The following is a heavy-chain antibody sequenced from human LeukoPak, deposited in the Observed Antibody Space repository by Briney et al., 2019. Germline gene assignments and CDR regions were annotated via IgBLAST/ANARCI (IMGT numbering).Heavy chain of an antibody. D-gene: IGHD3-10*01. Sequence: GGSLRLSCAASGFTFSSYAMSWVRQAPGKGLEWVSAISGSGGSTYYADSVKGRLTISRDNSKNTLYLQMNSLRAEDTAVYYCAKDTGVVPYYFDYWGQGTLVTVSS. CDR1: GFTFSSYA. J-gene: IGHJ4*02. V-gene: IGHV3-23*01. CDR3: AKDTGVVPYYFDY. CDR2: ISGSGGST.